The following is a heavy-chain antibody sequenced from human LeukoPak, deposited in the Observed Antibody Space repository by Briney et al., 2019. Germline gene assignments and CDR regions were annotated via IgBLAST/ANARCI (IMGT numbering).Heavy chain of an antibody. CDR1: GFSFSSYW. CDR3: ARHDANNVSYYDFWSGYYTVGYYYYGMDV. CDR2: INQDRSEK. Sequence: GGSLRLSCAASGFSFSSYWMNWVRQVPGKGLEWVANINQDRSEKSYVDSVKGRFTISRDNAKNSLYLQMNSLRAEDTAVYYCARHDANNVSYYDFWSGYYTVGYYYYGMDVWGQGTTVTVSS. V-gene: IGHV3-7*03. J-gene: IGHJ6*02. D-gene: IGHD3-3*01.